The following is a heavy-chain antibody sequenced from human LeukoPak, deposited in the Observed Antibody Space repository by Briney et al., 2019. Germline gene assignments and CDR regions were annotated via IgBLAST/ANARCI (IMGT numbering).Heavy chain of an antibody. CDR3: ARDYDYVWGSPGSAFDI. CDR1: GYTFTSYY. Sequence: GASVKVSCKASGYTFTSYYMHWVRQAPGQGLEWMGIINPSGGSTSYAQKLQGRVTMTTDTATSTAYMELRSLRSDDTAVYYCARDYDYVWGSPGSAFDIWGQGTMVTVSS. CDR2: INPSGGST. J-gene: IGHJ3*02. D-gene: IGHD3-16*01. V-gene: IGHV1-46*01.